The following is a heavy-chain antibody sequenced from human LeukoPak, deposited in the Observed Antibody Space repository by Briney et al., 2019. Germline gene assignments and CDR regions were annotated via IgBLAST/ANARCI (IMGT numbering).Heavy chain of an antibody. Sequence: ASVKVSCKASGGTFSSYAISWVRQAPGQRLEWMGGIIPIFGTANYAQKFQGRVTITADESTSTAYMELSSLRSEDTAVYYCARVMASSGYYHFDYWGQGTLVTVSS. J-gene: IGHJ4*02. CDR3: ARVMASSGYYHFDY. V-gene: IGHV1-69*13. CDR2: IIPIFGTA. D-gene: IGHD3-22*01. CDR1: GGTFSSYA.